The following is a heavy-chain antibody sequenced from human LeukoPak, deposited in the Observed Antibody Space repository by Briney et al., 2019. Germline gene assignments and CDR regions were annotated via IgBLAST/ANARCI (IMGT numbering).Heavy chain of an antibody. J-gene: IGHJ4*02. V-gene: IGHV1-69*13. CDR3: ARAPGVRNGDYALDY. Sequence: SVKVSCKASGGTFSSYAISWVRQAPGQGLEWMGGIIPIFGTANYAQKFQGRVTITADESTSTAYMELSSLRSEHTAVYYCARAPGVRNGDYALDYWGQGTLVTVSS. D-gene: IGHD4-17*01. CDR2: IIPIFGTA. CDR1: GGTFSSYA.